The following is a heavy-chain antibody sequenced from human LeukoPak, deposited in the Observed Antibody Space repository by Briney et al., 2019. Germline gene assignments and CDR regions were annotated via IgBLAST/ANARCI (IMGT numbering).Heavy chain of an antibody. J-gene: IGHJ5*02. CDR2: IYYSGIT. Sequence: SETLSLTCTVSGGSISSGSYYWSWIRQPPGKGLEWIGYIYYSGITNYNPSLKSRVTISVDTSKNQFSLKLSSVTGADTAVYYCARDIAAALYNWFDPWGQGTLVTVSS. CDR1: GGSISSGSYY. CDR3: ARDIAAALYNWFDP. V-gene: IGHV4-61*01. D-gene: IGHD6-13*01.